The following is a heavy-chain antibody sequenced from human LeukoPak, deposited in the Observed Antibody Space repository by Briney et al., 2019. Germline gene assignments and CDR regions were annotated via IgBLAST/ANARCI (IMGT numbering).Heavy chain of an antibody. CDR2: ISSSGSTI. J-gene: IGHJ4*02. CDR3: ACLRGPSDY. D-gene: IGHD4-17*01. CDR1: GFTFSSYE. V-gene: IGHV3-48*03. Sequence: LSGGSLRLSCAASGFTFSSYEMNWVRQAPGKGLEWVSYISSSGSTIYYADSVRGRFTISRDNTKNSLYLQMDSLTADDTAVYFCACLRGPSDYWGQGTLVTVSS.